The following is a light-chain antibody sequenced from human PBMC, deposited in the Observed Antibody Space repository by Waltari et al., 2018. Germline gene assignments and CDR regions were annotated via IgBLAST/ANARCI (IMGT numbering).Light chain of an antibody. V-gene: IGLV2-23*02. CDR2: GVN. CDR3: CSFATNSSVI. J-gene: IGLJ2*01. CDR1: GRDAGGYNL. Sequence: QSALTQPASVAGYPGPSITIPFSGTGRDAGGYNLFSLFQQPPGKAPTPILYGVNMRPSGVSYRFSGSKSGVTASLTISGLQAEDEAVYFCCSFATNSSVIFGGGTMRTVL.